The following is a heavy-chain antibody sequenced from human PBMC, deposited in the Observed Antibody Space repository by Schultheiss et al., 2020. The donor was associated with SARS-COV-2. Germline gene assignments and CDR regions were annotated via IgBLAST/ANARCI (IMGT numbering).Heavy chain of an antibody. J-gene: IGHJ5*02. CDR1: GGSFSGYY. D-gene: IGHD2-2*01. CDR2: INHSGST. Sequence: SETLSLTCAVYGGSFSGYYWSWIRQPPGKGLEWIGEINHSGSTNYNPSLKSRVTISVDTSKNQFSLKLSSVTAADTAVYYCALRYCSSTSCYSNHNWFDPWGQGTLVTVSS. V-gene: IGHV4-34*01. CDR3: ALRYCSSTSCYSNHNWFDP.